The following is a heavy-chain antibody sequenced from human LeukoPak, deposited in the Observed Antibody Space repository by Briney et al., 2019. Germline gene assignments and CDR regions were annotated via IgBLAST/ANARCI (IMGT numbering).Heavy chain of an antibody. CDR3: ARGDCSGGSCYLFDY. D-gene: IGHD2-15*01. J-gene: IGHJ4*02. V-gene: IGHV4-39*01. CDR2: IYYSGST. Sequence: SETLSLTCTVSGGTISSSSYYWSWIRPPPGKGLGWIGSIYYSGSTYYNPSLKSRVTISVDTSKNQFSLKLSSVTAADTAVYYCARGDCSGGSCYLFDYWGQGALVTVSS. CDR1: GGTISSSSYY.